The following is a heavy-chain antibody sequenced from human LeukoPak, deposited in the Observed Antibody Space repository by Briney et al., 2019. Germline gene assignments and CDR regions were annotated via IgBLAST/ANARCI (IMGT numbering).Heavy chain of an antibody. CDR1: GFTFSRHW. CDR2: IKEDGTNK. Sequence: GGSLGLSCAASGFTFSRHWMTWVRQAPGKGLEWVANIKEDGTNKNYVDSVKGRFTISRDNAKNSLYLQMNSLRAEDTAVYYCATPLDYYDSSGYHQGGDWGQGTLVTVSS. J-gene: IGHJ4*02. CDR3: ATPLDYYDSSGYHQGGD. D-gene: IGHD3-22*01. V-gene: IGHV3-7*03.